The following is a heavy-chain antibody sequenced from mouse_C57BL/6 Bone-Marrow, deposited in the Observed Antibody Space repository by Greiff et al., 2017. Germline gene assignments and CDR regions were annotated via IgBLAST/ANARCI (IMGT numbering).Heavy chain of an antibody. CDR2: FYPGSGSI. J-gene: IGHJ2*01. Sequence: VQLQQSGAELVKPGASVKLSCKASGYTFTEYTIHWVKQRSGQGLEWIGWFYPGSGSIKYNEKFKDKATLTADKSSSTVYMELSRLTSEDSAVYFCARHEEGGTIVDKSCNFDYWGQGTTLTVSS. CDR3: ARHEEGGTIVDKSCNFDY. V-gene: IGHV1-62-2*01. CDR1: GYTFTEYT. D-gene: IGHD1-1*01.